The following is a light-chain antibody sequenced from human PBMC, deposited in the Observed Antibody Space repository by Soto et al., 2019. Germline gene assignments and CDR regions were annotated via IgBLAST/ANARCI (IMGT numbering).Light chain of an antibody. CDR3: QQYNVYWT. V-gene: IGKV1-5*03. CDR2: KAS. Sequence: DIKMTQSPSTLSASVGDRVTITCRASQSVSSWVAWYQQKPGKAPKFLIYKASNLETGVPSRFSGSGSGTEFTLTISSLQPDDFATYYCQQYNVYWTFGQGTKVEIK. J-gene: IGKJ1*01. CDR1: QSVSSW.